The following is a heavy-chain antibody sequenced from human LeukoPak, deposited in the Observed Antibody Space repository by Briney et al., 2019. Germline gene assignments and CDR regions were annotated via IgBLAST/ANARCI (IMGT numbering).Heavy chain of an antibody. J-gene: IGHJ4*02. Sequence: PSETLSLTCTVSGGSISSYYWSWIRQPPGKGLEWIGEIYHSGSTNYNPSLKSRVTISVDKSKNQFSLKLSSVTAADTAVYYCARDQGGIGGLVKYWGQGTLVTVSS. CDR3: ARDQGGIGGLVKY. CDR1: GGSISSYY. V-gene: IGHV4-59*12. D-gene: IGHD3/OR15-3a*01. CDR2: IYHSGST.